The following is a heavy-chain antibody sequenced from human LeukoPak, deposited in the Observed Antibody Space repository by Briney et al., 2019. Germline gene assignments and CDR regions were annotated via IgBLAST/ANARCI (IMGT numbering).Heavy chain of an antibody. Sequence: PSETLSLTCTVSGGSISSGSYSWNWIRQPAGKGLEWIGRMYSSGTTNYNPSLNSRVTMSLDTSKNQFSLKLSSVTAADTAVYYCATGVDWLYYFDYWGQGTLVTVSS. J-gene: IGHJ4*02. CDR3: ATGVDWLYYFDY. D-gene: IGHD3/OR15-3a*01. V-gene: IGHV4-61*02. CDR2: MYSSGTT. CDR1: GGSISSGSYS.